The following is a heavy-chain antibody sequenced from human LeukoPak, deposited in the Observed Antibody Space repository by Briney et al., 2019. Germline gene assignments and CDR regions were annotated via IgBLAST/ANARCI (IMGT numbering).Heavy chain of an antibody. CDR1: GFTFSNHG. CDR3: AKDGAVRGVMPYYFDY. J-gene: IGHJ4*02. D-gene: IGHD3-10*01. V-gene: IGHV3-30*18. CDR2: ISYDGSNK. Sequence: GRSLRLSCAASGFTFSNHGMHWVRQAPGKGLEWVAVISYDGSNKYYTDPVKGRFTISRDNSKNTLYLQMNSLRAEDTAVYYCAKDGAVRGVMPYYFDYWGQGTLVTVSS.